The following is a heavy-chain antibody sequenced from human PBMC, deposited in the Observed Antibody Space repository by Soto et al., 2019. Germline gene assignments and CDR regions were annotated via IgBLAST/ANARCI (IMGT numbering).Heavy chain of an antibody. CDR2: ISSSATII. V-gene: IGHV3-48*03. CDR1: GFTFSSYE. CDR3: ARDWDFWNGIYRSDDFDI. Sequence: VGSLRLSCAASGFTFSSYEMNWVRQAPGKGLEWLSYISSSATIIYYADSVKGRFTISRDNAKNSLYLQMNSLRAEDTAVYYCARDWDFWNGIYRSDDFDIWGQGTTVTVSS. J-gene: IGHJ3*02. D-gene: IGHD3-3*01.